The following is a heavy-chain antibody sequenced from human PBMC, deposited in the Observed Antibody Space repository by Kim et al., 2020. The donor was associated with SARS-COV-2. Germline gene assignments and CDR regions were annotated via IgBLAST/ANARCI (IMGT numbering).Heavy chain of an antibody. CDR1: GGSISSYY. J-gene: IGHJ5*02. V-gene: IGHV4-59*01. CDR2: IYYSGST. CDR3: ARQVDSSSGPLGWFDP. D-gene: IGHD6-6*01. Sequence: SETLSLTCTVSGGSISSYYWSWIRQPPGKGLEWIGYIYYSGSTNYNPSLKSRVTISVDTSKNQFSLKLSSVTAADTAVYYCARQVDSSSGPLGWFDPWGQGTLVTVSS.